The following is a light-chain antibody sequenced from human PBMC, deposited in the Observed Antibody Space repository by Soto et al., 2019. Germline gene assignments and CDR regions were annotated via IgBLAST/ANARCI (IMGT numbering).Light chain of an antibody. V-gene: IGKV3-20*01. J-gene: IGKJ2*01. CDR2: GAS. CDR1: QRVSSSY. Sequence: EIVLTQSPGTLSLSPEERATLSCRASQRVSSSYLAWYQQKPGQAPRLLIYGASSRATGIPDRFSGSGSGTDFTLTISRLEPEHFAVYFCQRYGSSPPFTFGQGTKVEI. CDR3: QRYGSSPPFT.